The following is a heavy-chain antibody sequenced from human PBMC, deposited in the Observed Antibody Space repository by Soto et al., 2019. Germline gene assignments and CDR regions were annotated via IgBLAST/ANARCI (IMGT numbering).Heavy chain of an antibody. Sequence: ASVKVSCKASGYTFTSYAMHWVRQAPGQRLEWMGWINGVIGNTKYSQKLQGRVTVTRDTSASTSYMELSSLRSEDTAVYYCVRGGSYDFWSRPDEPFDLWGQGRMVTVSS. V-gene: IGHV1-3*01. CDR2: INGVIGNT. CDR3: VRGGSYDFWSRPDEPFDL. CDR1: GYTFTSYA. J-gene: IGHJ3*01. D-gene: IGHD3-3*01.